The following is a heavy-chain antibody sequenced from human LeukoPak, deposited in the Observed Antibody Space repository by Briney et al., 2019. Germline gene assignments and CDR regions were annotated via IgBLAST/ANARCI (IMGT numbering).Heavy chain of an antibody. CDR1: GFIFSDHA. D-gene: IGHD3-22*01. Sequence: GGSLRLPCAASGFIFSDHAMNWVRQAPGRGLEWVSVISGGGDSEFYADSVRGRCTISRDNSKNMLYLEMSNLRAEDTAIYYCVKDQADYFDGSGSYFDHWGQGTLVTVSS. CDR2: ISGGGDSE. J-gene: IGHJ4*02. CDR3: VKDQADYFDGSGSYFDH. V-gene: IGHV3-23*01.